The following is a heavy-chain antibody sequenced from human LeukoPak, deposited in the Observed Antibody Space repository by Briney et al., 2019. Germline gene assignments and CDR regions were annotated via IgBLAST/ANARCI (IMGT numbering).Heavy chain of an antibody. Sequence: GALRLSCAASGFTFSSYGMHWVRQAPGKGLEWVAVISYDGSNKYYADSVKGRFTISRDNSKNTLYPQMNSLRAEDTAVYYCAKSDYGGNSWFDYWGQGTLVTVSS. CDR3: AKSDYGGNSWFDY. V-gene: IGHV3-30*18. J-gene: IGHJ4*02. CDR2: ISYDGSNK. CDR1: GFTFSSYG. D-gene: IGHD4-23*01.